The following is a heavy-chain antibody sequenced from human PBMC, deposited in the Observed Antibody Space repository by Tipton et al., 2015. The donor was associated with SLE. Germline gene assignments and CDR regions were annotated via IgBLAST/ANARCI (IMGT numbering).Heavy chain of an antibody. CDR2: MNPLFGTP. CDR3: ARDRLALGAHWYFDL. CDR1: GAFSSYA. D-gene: IGHD1-26*01. V-gene: IGHV1-69*06. Sequence: QVQLVQSGAEVKKPGSSVKVSCKASGAFSSYAISWVRQAPGQGLEWLGGMNPLFGTPNYAPKFQGRVTITADKSTNTDYMELNSLRSEDTAVYYCARDRLALGAHWYFDLWGRGTLVTVSS. J-gene: IGHJ2*01.